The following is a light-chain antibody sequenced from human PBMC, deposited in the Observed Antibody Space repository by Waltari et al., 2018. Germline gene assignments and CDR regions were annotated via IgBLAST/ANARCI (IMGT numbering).Light chain of an antibody. CDR3: HSRDASGSGGA. J-gene: IGLJ2*01. V-gene: IGLV3-19*01. CDR1: SLRSYY. CDR2: DKN. Sequence: TQDPAVSVAMGQTVRITCQGDSLRSYYASWYQQRPGQAPLLVMYDKNSQPSGVPDRFSGSSSDDTASLTITGAQAEDEAYYYCHSRDASGSGGAFGGGTKLTVL.